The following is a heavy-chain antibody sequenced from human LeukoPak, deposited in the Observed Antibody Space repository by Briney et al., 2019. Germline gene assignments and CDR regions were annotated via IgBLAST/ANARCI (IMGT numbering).Heavy chain of an antibody. D-gene: IGHD3-22*01. CDR3: ARSSSMTVVEE. V-gene: IGHV3-66*01. CDR1: GFTVSSKY. CDR2: IYSGGSI. Sequence: GGSLRLSCAASGFTVSSKYMSWVRQAPGKGLEWVSVIYSGGSIYYADSVKGGFTISRDNSKNTLCLQMNSLRAEDTAVYHCARSSSMTVVEEWGQGTLVTVSS. J-gene: IGHJ4*02.